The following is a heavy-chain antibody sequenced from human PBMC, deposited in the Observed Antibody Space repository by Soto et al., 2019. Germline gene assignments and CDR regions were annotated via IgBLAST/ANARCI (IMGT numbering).Heavy chain of an antibody. D-gene: IGHD6-19*01. V-gene: IGHV1-24*01. J-gene: IGHJ4*02. CDR3: ATERAVAGTIDY. CDR1: GYTLTELS. CDR2: FDPEDGET. Sequence: ASVKVSFKVSGYTLTELSMHWVRQAPGKGLEWMGGFDPEDGETIYAQKFQGRVTMTEDTSTDTAYMELSSLRSEDTAVYYCATERAVAGTIDYWGQGTLVTVSS.